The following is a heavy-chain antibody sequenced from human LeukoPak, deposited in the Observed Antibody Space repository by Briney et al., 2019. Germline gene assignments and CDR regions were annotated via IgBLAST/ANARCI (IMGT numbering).Heavy chain of an antibody. Sequence: ASVKVSCKASGYTFTNYDINWVRQAPGQGLEWMGWMNPNSGNTGYAQKFQGRVTMTRNTSISTAYMELSSLRSEDTAVYYCAWYGGPYYYYYGMDVWGQGTTVTVSS. J-gene: IGHJ6*02. CDR3: AWYGGPYYYYYGMDV. CDR2: MNPNSGNT. V-gene: IGHV1-8*01. D-gene: IGHD3-10*01. CDR1: GYTFTNYD.